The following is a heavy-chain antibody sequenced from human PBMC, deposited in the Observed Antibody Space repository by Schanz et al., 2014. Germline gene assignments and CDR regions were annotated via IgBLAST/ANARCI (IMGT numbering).Heavy chain of an antibody. V-gene: IGHV3-66*01. CDR2: IYSGIGA. D-gene: IGHD3-22*01. J-gene: IGHJ4*02. Sequence: EVQLVESGGGLVKPGGSLRLSCAVSGFTVSSNHMSWVRQAPGKGLEWVSVIYSGIGAYYADSVKDRFTVSRDNSKNTVYLQMIRLRAEDTAVYYCARVHHYDPSGWGYFDYWGQGALVTVSS. CDR1: GFTVSSNH. CDR3: ARVHHYDPSGWGYFDY.